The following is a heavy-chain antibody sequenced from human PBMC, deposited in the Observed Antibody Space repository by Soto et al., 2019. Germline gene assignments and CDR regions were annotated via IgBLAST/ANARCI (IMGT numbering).Heavy chain of an antibody. J-gene: IGHJ4*02. CDR3: ARHDNPYFDY. CDR1: GGSISSYY. CDR2: IYYSGST. V-gene: IGHV4-59*08. Sequence: SETLSLTCTVSGGSISSYYWSWIRQPPGKGLEWIGYIYYSGSTNYNPSLKSRATISVDTSKNQFSLKLSSVTAADTAVYYCARHDNPYFDYWGQGTLVTVSS.